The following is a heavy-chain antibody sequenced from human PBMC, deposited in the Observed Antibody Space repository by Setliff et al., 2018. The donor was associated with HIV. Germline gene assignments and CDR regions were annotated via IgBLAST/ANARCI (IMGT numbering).Heavy chain of an antibody. Sequence: PSETLSLTCTVSGGSINNYYWSWIRQPPGKGLEWIGFIYYSGSTNYNPSLKSRVTISVDSSKNQFSLNLSSVTAADTAVYYCARAISPQYYGSSGYYLAWGQGTLVTVSS. D-gene: IGHD3-22*01. CDR1: GGSINNYY. J-gene: IGHJ5*02. V-gene: IGHV4-59*08. CDR3: ARAISPQYYGSSGYYLA. CDR2: IYYSGST.